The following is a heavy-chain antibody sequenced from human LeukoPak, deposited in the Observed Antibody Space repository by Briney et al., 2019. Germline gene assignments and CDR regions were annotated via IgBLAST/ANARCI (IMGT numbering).Heavy chain of an antibody. V-gene: IGHV4-4*07. CDR3: AATYSSGWYRFDY. J-gene: IGHJ4*02. Sequence: SETLSLTCTVSGGSISSYYWSWIRQPAGKGLEWIGRICTSGSTNYNPSLESRVTMSVDTSKNQFSLKLSSVTAADTAVYYCAATYSSGWYRFDYWGQGTLVTVSS. CDR2: ICTSGST. D-gene: IGHD6-19*01. CDR1: GGSISSYY.